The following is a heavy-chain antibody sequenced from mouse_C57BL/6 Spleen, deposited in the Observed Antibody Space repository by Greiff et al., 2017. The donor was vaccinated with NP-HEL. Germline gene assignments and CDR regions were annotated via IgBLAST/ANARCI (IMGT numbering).Heavy chain of an antibody. J-gene: IGHJ2*01. D-gene: IGHD1-1*01. CDR2: INPGSGGT. V-gene: IGHV1-54*01. Sequence: QVQLQQSGAELVRPGTSVKVSCKASGYAFTNYLIEWVKQRPGQGLEWIGVINPGSGGTNYNEKFKGKATLTADKSSSPAYMQLSSLTSEDSAVYFCARDYGSFFDYWGQGTTLTVSS. CDR1: GYAFTNYL. CDR3: ARDYGSFFDY.